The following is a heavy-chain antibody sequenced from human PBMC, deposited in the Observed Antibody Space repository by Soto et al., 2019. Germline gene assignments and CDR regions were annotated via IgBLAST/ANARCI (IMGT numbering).Heavy chain of an antibody. J-gene: IGHJ6*02. Sequence: GEALTISCKGSGYSFTSYWISWVRQMPGKGLEWMGRIDPSDSYTNYSPSFQGHVTISADKSISTAYLQWSSLKASDTAMYYCARSGSRSYQYSFPMHVSAQLTT. CDR2: IDPSDSYT. CDR3: ARSGSRSYQYSFPMHV. D-gene: IGHD6-13*01. V-gene: IGHV5-10-1*01. CDR1: GYSFTSYW.